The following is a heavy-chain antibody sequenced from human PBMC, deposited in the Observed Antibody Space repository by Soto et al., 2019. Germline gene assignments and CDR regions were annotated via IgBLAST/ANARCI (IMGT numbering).Heavy chain of an antibody. Sequence: GASVKVSCKASGYTFTSYAMHWVRQAPGQRLEWMGWINAGNGNTKYSQKFQGRVTITRDTSASTAYMELSSLRPEDKAVYYCARGEYTWNDVGIFDYWGQGTLVTVSS. J-gene: IGHJ4*02. CDR1: GYTFTSYA. CDR2: INAGNGNT. CDR3: ARGEYTWNDVGIFDY. D-gene: IGHD1-20*01. V-gene: IGHV1-3*01.